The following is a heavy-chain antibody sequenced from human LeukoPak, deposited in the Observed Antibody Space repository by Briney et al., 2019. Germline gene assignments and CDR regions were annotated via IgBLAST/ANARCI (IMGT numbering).Heavy chain of an antibody. J-gene: IGHJ4*02. CDR1: GFTFSSYG. Sequence: GGSLRLSCAASGFTFSSYGMHWVRQAPGKGLEWVAVISYDGSNKYYADSVKGRFTISRDNSKNTLYLQMNSLRAEDTAVYYCAKLAVVAGTWEYYFDYWGQGTLVTVSS. CDR2: ISYDGSNK. V-gene: IGHV3-30*18. D-gene: IGHD6-19*01. CDR3: AKLAVVAGTWEYYFDY.